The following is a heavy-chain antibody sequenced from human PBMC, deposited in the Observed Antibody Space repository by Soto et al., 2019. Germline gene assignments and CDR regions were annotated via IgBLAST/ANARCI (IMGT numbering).Heavy chain of an antibody. D-gene: IGHD5-18*01. J-gene: IGHJ4*02. V-gene: IGHV4-59*08. CDR1: GGSISNYY. CDR2: IYYSGST. CDR3: ARHRYSYGVYYFDY. Sequence: SETLSLTCIVSGGSISNYYWSWFREPPWKGLEWIGYIYYSGSTNYNPSLTSRVTISVDTSKNQFSLKLSSVTAADTAVYYCARHRYSYGVYYFDYWGQGTLVTVS.